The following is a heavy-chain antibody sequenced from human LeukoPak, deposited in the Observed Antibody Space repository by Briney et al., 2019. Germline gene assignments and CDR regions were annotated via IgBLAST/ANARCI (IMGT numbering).Heavy chain of an antibody. J-gene: IGHJ5*02. CDR2: IYYDGST. V-gene: IGHV4-59*01. CDR3: ARVSSIVVPEVLWFDP. CDR1: GGSISSYY. Sequence: SETLSLTCTVSGGSISSYYWSWIRQPPGKGLEWIGYIYYDGSTNYNPSLKSRVTISVDTSKNQFSLKLNSVTAADTAVYYCARVSSIVVPEVLWFDPWGQGTLVTVSS. D-gene: IGHD2-21*01.